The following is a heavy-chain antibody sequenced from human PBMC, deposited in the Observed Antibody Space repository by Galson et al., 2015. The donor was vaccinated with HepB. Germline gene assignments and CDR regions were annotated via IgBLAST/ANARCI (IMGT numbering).Heavy chain of an antibody. CDR2: IRSKANSYAT. J-gene: IGHJ4*02. CDR1: GFTFSGSA. D-gene: IGHD3-22*01. V-gene: IGHV3-73*01. CDR3: TRLKYDSSVQQYYFDY. Sequence: SLRLSCAASGFTFSGSAMHWVRQASGKGLEWVGRIRSKANSYATAYAASVKGRFTISRDDSKNTAYLQMNSLKTEDTAVYYCTRLKYDSSVQQYYFDYWGQGTLVTVSS.